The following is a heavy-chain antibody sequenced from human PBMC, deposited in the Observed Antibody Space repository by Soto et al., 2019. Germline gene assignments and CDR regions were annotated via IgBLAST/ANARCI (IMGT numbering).Heavy chain of an antibody. V-gene: IGHV4-4*02. CDR2: IYHSGST. Sequence: PLETLSHTCAFSSGSSISSSWWSWVRQPPGKGLEWIGEIYHSGSTNYNPSLKSRVTISVDKSKNQFSLKLSSVTAADTAVYYCARDVRGDYYYYYYMDVWGKGTTVTVSS. J-gene: IGHJ6*03. CDR1: SGSSISSSW. D-gene: IGHD4-17*01. CDR3: ARDVRGDYYYYYYMDV.